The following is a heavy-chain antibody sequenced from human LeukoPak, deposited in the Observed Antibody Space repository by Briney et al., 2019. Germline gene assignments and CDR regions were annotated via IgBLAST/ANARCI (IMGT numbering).Heavy chain of an antibody. D-gene: IGHD2-15*01. Sequence: SETLSLTCAVYGGSFSGYYWSWIRQPPGKGLEWIGEINHSGSTNCNPSLKSRVTISVDTSKNQFSLKLSSVTAADTAVYYCARPHRRGWRWFDHWGQGTLVTVSS. CDR3: ARPHRRGWRWFDH. V-gene: IGHV4-34*01. CDR2: INHSGST. J-gene: IGHJ5*02. CDR1: GGSFSGYY.